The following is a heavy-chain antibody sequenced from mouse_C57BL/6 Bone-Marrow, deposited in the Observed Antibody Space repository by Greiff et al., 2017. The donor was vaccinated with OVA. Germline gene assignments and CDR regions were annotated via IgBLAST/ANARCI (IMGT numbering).Heavy chain of an antibody. Sequence: QVQLKQSGAELVRPGASVKLSCKASGYTFTDYYINWVKQRPGQGLEWIARIYPGSGNTYYNEKFKGKVTLTAEKSSSTAYMQLSSLTSEDSAVYFCARGGYGSSYDYWGQGTTLTVSS. CDR3: ARGGYGSSYDY. V-gene: IGHV1-76*01. D-gene: IGHD1-1*01. CDR1: GYTFTDYY. J-gene: IGHJ2*01. CDR2: IYPGSGNT.